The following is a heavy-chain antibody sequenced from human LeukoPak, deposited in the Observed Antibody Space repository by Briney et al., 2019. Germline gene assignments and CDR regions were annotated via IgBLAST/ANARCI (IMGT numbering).Heavy chain of an antibody. CDR3: ARGISLRVRYSKHGMDV. Sequence: PSETLSLTCAVYGASFSGYYWSWVRQPPGKGLEWHGEINHSGSTDYNPSLKSRVTISVDTYKNQFSLKLSSVTAADTAVYYCARGISLRVRYSKHGMDVWGKGTTVTVSS. V-gene: IGHV4-34*01. CDR2: INHSGST. CDR1: GASFSGYY. D-gene: IGHD5-12*01. J-gene: IGHJ6*04.